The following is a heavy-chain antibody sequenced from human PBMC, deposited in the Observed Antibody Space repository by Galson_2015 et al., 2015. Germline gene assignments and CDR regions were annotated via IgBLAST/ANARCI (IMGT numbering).Heavy chain of an antibody. D-gene: IGHD1-26*01. Sequence: SLRLSCAASGFTVSSNYMSWVRQAPGKGLEWVSVIYSGGSTYYADSVKGRFTISRDNSKNTLYLQMNSLRAEDTAVYYCAREKGPYAKGATNAFDIWGQGTMVTVSS. CDR1: GFTVSSNY. CDR3: AREKGPYAKGATNAFDI. J-gene: IGHJ3*02. CDR2: IYSGGST. V-gene: IGHV3-66*02.